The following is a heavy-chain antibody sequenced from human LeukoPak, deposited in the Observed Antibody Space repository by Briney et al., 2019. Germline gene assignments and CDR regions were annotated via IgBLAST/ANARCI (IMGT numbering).Heavy chain of an antibody. D-gene: IGHD2-15*01. J-gene: IGHJ3*02. Sequence: ASVKVSCKASGYTFTSYGISWVRQAPGQGLEWMGWISAYNGNTNYAQKLQGRVTMTTDTSTSTAYMELRSLRSDGTAVYYCARDLSEGYCSGGSCYARWAFDIWGQGTMVTVSS. CDR1: GYTFTSYG. CDR2: ISAYNGNT. CDR3: ARDLSEGYCSGGSCYARWAFDI. V-gene: IGHV1-18*01.